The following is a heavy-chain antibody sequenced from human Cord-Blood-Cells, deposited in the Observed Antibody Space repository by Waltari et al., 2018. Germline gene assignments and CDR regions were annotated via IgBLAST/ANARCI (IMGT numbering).Heavy chain of an antibody. CDR2: IYYRGST. CDR3: ARVGYSNPRGGRCWFDP. J-gene: IGHJ5*02. D-gene: IGHD4-4*01. CDR1: GGSISSYY. V-gene: IGHV4-59*01. Sequence: QVQLQETGPGLVKPPETLSLTCTVSGGSISSYYWCWIRQPPGKGLECIVYIYYRGSTNHNPSRKSRVTISVDTTNSQFSLKLSSVTAAGTAVDYGARVGYSNPRGGRCWFDPWCQGTLVTVSS.